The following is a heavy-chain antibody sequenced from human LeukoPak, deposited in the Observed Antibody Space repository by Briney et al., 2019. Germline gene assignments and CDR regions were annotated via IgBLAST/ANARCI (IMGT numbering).Heavy chain of an antibody. V-gene: IGHV3-21*04. CDR2: ISSSSSYI. CDR1: GFTFSSYS. CDR3: AKGRGSYYYFDY. D-gene: IGHD1-26*01. Sequence: GLLRLSCAASGFTFSSYSMNWVRQAPGKGLEWVSSISSSSSYIYYADSVKGRFTISRDNAKNSLYLQMNSLRAEDTALYYCAKGRGSYYYFDYWGQGTLVTVSS. J-gene: IGHJ4*02.